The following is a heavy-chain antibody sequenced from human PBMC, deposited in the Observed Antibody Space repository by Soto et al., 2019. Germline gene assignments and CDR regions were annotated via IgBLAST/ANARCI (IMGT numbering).Heavy chain of an antibody. CDR1: GGSFSCYY. CDR2: INHSGST. CDR3: ARGXRIFGVVRIYYYYGMDV. Sequence: SETLSLTCAVYGGSFSCYYWSWIRQPPGKGLEWIGEINHSGSTNYNPSLKSRVTISVDTSKNQFSLKLSSVTAADTAVYYCARGXRIFGVVRIYYYYGMDVWGQGTTVTVSS. D-gene: IGHD3-3*01. J-gene: IGHJ6*02. V-gene: IGHV4-34*01.